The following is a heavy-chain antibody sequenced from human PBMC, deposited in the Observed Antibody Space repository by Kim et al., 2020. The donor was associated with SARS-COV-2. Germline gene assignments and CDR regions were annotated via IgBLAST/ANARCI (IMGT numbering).Heavy chain of an antibody. Sequence: ASVKVSCKASGYTFTSYAMNWVRQAPGQGLEWMGWINTNTGNPTYAQGFTGRFVFSLDTSVSTAYLQISSLKAEDTAVYYCARDFLWVVPAAMGEFRDYWGQGTLVTVSS. CDR2: INTNTGNP. D-gene: IGHD2-2*01. CDR1: GYTFTSYA. J-gene: IGHJ4*02. CDR3: ARDFLWVVPAAMGEFRDY. V-gene: IGHV7-4-1*02.